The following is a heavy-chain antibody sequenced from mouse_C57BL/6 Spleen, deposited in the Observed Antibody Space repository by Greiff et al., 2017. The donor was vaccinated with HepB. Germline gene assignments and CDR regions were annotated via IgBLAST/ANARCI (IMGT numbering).Heavy chain of an antibody. CDR3: ARPTTVVDWFAY. V-gene: IGHV5-17*01. Sequence: EVQVVESGGGLVKPGGSLKLSCAASGFTFSDYGMHWVRQAPEKGLEWVAYISSGSSTIYYADTVKGRFTISRDNAKNTLFLQMTSLRSEDTAMYYCARPTTVVDWFAYWGQGTLVTVSA. CDR2: ISSGSSTI. CDR1: GFTFSDYG. D-gene: IGHD1-1*01. J-gene: IGHJ3*01.